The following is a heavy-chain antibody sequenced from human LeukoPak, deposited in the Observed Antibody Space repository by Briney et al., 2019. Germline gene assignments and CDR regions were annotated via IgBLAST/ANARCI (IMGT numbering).Heavy chain of an antibody. J-gene: IGHJ5*02. Sequence: SETLSLTCTVSGASVSSGSYYWSWLRQPPGLGLEWIVYIYYSGSTNYNPSLKSRVTISVDTSKNQFSLKLSSVTAADTAVYYCARSGKYDFWSGYSHWFDPWGQGTLVTVSS. CDR1: GASVSSGSYY. CDR3: ARSGKYDFWSGYSHWFDP. V-gene: IGHV4-61*01. D-gene: IGHD3-3*01. CDR2: IYYSGST.